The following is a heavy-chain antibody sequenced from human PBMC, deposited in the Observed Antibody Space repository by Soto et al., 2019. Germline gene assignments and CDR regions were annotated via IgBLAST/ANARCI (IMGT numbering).Heavy chain of an antibody. Sequence: QVQLVESGGGVVQPGRSLRLSCAASGFTFSNYGMHWVRQAPVKGLAWVAVIWYNGNKKFYTDSVKGRFTISRDNSKNTMYLQINSLRAEDTAVYYCVRDWAYCGGDCPYYYCLDVWVQGTTVTVSS. D-gene: IGHD2-21*02. CDR1: GFTFSNYG. V-gene: IGHV3-33*01. J-gene: IGHJ6*02. CDR3: VRDWAYCGGDCPYYYCLDV. CDR2: IWYNGNKK.